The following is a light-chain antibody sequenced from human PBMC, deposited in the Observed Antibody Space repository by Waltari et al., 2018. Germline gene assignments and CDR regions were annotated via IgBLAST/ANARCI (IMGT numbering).Light chain of an antibody. CDR2: DAS. Sequence: DIQMTQSPSSLSASVGDRVTITCRASQSITSYLNWYQRKPGTAPNLLIYDASSLQSGVQSRFSGSGSGTDFTLTISSLQPEDFATYYCQQSFSTPNTFGQGTKLEIK. V-gene: IGKV1-39*01. CDR3: QQSFSTPNT. CDR1: QSITSY. J-gene: IGKJ2*01.